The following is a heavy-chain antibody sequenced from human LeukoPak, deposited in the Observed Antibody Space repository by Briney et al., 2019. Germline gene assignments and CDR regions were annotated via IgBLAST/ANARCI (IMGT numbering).Heavy chain of an antibody. D-gene: IGHD2-15*01. J-gene: IGHJ6*03. CDR1: GFTFSSYW. CDR3: ARDPSRYCSGGSCYSDDYMDV. CDR2: INSDGSNT. Sequence: PGGSLRLSCAASGFTFSSYWMHWVRQAPGKGLVWVSRINSDGSNTNYADSVKGRSTISRDNAKNTLYLEMNSLRGEDTALYYCARDPSRYCSGGSCYSDDYMDVWGRGTTVTSP. V-gene: IGHV3-74*01.